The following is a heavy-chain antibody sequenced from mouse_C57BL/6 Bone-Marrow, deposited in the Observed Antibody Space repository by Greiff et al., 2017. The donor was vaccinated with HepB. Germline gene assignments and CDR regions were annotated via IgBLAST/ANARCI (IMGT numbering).Heavy chain of an antibody. CDR2: ISYDGSN. Sequence: EVQLVESGPGLVKPSQSLSLTCSVTGYSIPSGYYWNWIRQFPGNKLEWMGYISYDGSNNYNPSLKNRISITRDTSKNQFFLKLNSVTTEDTATYYCAREATVGYFDVWGTGTTVTVSS. J-gene: IGHJ1*03. CDR3: AREATVGYFDV. D-gene: IGHD1-1*01. CDR1: GYSIPSGYY. V-gene: IGHV3-6*01.